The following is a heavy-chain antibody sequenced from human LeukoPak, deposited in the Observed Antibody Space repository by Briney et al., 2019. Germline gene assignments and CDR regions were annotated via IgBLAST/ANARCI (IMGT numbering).Heavy chain of an antibody. CDR2: LHASEST. CDR1: GAHISNYY. D-gene: IGHD3-22*01. CDR3: ASLSSGAAFDV. Sequence: SETLSLTCTVSGAHISNYYWTWVRQSAAQGLEWIGRLHASESTIYNPSLKSRVTMSIDTSKDQLSLTLTSVTAADSAVYYCASLSSGAAFDVWGQGTVVTV. V-gene: IGHV4-4*07. J-gene: IGHJ3*01.